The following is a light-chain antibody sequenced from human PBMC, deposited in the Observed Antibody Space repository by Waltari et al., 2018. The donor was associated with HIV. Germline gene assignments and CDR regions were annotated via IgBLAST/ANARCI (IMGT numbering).Light chain of an antibody. CDR1: SGHINYV. V-gene: IGLV4-69*01. J-gene: IGLJ2*01. Sequence: QVVLTHPPSASASLGASVTLTCTLTSGHINYVIACNQQQPPKGPRFLTKLHSDVRHSKGDGIPDRFSGSSSGAERYLTISSLQSEDEADYFCQTWGTGIQVFGGGTRLTVL. CDR3: QTWGTGIQV. CDR2: LHSDVRH.